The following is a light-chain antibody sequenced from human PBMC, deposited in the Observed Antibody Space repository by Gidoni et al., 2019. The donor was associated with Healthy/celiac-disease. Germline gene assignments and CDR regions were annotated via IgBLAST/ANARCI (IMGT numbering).Light chain of an antibody. Sequence: QSVLTQPPSASGPPGQRVTISCSGSSSNIGSNYVYWYQQLPGTAPKLRIYRNNQRPPGVPDRFSGSKSGTSASLAISGLRSEDEADYYCAAWDDSLSGLFGGGTKLTVL. CDR1: SSNIGSNY. J-gene: IGLJ2*01. V-gene: IGLV1-47*01. CDR3: AAWDDSLSGL. CDR2: RNN.